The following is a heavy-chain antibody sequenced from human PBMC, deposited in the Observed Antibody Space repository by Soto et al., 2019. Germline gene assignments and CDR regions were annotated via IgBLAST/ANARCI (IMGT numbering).Heavy chain of an antibody. CDR1: SGSISSADYY. Sequence: VQLQESGPGLVKPSQTLSLTCTVSSGSISSADYYWRWIRQPPGKGLEWIGYIYYTGSAYYNPSLKSRVTMSVDTSKNQFSLKLTSVTAADTAVYYCASGGSSNGFDPWGQGTLVTVSS. D-gene: IGHD1-26*01. J-gene: IGHJ5*02. CDR2: IYYTGSA. V-gene: IGHV4-30-4*01. CDR3: ASGGSSNGFDP.